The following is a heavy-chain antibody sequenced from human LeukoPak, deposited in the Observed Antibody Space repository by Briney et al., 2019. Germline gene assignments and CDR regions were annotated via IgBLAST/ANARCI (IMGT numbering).Heavy chain of an antibody. D-gene: IGHD3-10*01. J-gene: IGHJ4*02. CDR2: INQDGNDK. CDR3: AVTRTRGDH. CDR1: GFTFSNYW. Sequence: GGSLRLSCAASGFTFSNYWMTWVRQAPGKGLEWVANINQDGNDKYYVDSVKGRFTISRDNTKSSVFLQMNSLRAEDTAVYYCAVTRTRGDHWGQGTLVTVSS. V-gene: IGHV3-7*03.